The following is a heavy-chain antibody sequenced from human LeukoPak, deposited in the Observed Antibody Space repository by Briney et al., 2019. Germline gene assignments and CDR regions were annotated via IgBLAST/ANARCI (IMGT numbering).Heavy chain of an antibody. Sequence: SETLSLTCTVSGGSISSSSYYWGWIRQPPGKGLEWIGSIYYSGSTYYNPSLKSRVTISVDTSKNQFSLKLSSVTAADTAVYYCARTPWEYYDSSGYSGYWGQGTLVTVSS. CDR2: IYYSGST. CDR3: ARTPWEYYDSSGYSGY. CDR1: GGSISSSSYY. D-gene: IGHD3-22*01. V-gene: IGHV4-39*01. J-gene: IGHJ4*02.